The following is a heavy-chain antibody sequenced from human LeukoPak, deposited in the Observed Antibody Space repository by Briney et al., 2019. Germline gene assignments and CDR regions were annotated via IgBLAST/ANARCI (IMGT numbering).Heavy chain of an antibody. CDR2: MNPNSGNT. CDR3: ARREGGYYYDT. Sequence: ASVKVSCKASGYTFTSYYMHWVRQATGQGLEWMGWMNPNSGNTGYAQKFQGRVTMTRNTSISTAYMELSSLRSEDTAVYYCARREGGYYYDTWGQGTMVTVSS. D-gene: IGHD3-10*01. V-gene: IGHV1-8*02. J-gene: IGHJ3*02. CDR1: GYTFTSYY.